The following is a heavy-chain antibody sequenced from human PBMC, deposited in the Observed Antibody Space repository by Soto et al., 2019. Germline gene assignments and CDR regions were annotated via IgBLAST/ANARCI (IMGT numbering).Heavy chain of an antibody. CDR3: ARQVHFDRSGYYYAY. D-gene: IGHD3-22*01. Sequence: QVQLVQSGAEVKKPGSSVKVSCKASGGTFSRFAISWVRQAPGQGLEWMGGITPIFGTANYAKNFQGRLSITADEPTSTVYMDLRSLRYEDTAVYYCARQVHFDRSGYYYAYWGQGTLVSVSS. J-gene: IGHJ4*02. V-gene: IGHV1-69*01. CDR2: ITPIFGTA. CDR1: GGTFSRFA.